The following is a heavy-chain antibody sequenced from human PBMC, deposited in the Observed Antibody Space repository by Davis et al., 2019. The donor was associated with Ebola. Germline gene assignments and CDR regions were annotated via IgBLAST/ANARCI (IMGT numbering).Heavy chain of an antibody. CDR2: IIPIFGTA. D-gene: IGHD2-2*01. Sequence: SVKVSCKASGGTFSSYAISWVRQAPGQGLEWMGGIIPIFGTANYAQKFQGGVTITADESTSTAYMELSSLRSEDTAVYYCATLGCSSTSCYSNWFDPWGQGTLVTVSS. CDR3: ATLGCSSTSCYSNWFDP. J-gene: IGHJ5*02. CDR1: GGTFSSYA. V-gene: IGHV1-69*13.